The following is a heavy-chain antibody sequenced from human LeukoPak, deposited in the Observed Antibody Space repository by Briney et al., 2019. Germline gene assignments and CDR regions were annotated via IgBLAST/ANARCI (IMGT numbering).Heavy chain of an antibody. D-gene: IGHD3-3*01. J-gene: IGHJ6*02. CDR2: IIPIFGTA. CDR3: VGSQFGVVPLPYYYYYGMDV. CDR1: GGTFSSYA. V-gene: IGHV1-69*01. Sequence: SVKVSCKASGGTFSSYAISWVRQAPGQGLEWMGGIIPIFGTANYAQKFQGRVTITADESTSTAYMELSSLRSEDTAVYYCVGSQFGVVPLPYYYYYGMDVWGQGTTVTVSS.